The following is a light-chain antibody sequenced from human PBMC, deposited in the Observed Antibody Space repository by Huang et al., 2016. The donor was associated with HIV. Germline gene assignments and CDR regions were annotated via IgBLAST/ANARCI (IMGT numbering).Light chain of an antibody. CDR3: QQGET. Sequence: EIVMTQSPATLAVSPGERATLSCRASQSISTNLAWYQQKPGLAPRLLIYSASTRATGIPARFSGSGSGTELTLTISSLQSEDFAVYYCQQGETFGQGTKLEIK. J-gene: IGKJ2*01. V-gene: IGKV3-15*01. CDR1: QSISTN. CDR2: SAS.